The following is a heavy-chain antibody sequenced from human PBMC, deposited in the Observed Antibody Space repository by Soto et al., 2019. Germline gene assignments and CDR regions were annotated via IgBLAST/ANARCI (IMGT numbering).Heavy chain of an antibody. CDR3: ARVVLTITRGAFDA. CDR2: ISHSGTS. V-gene: IGHV4-4*02. CDR1: GGSISSSHW. D-gene: IGHD3-9*01. Sequence: QVQLQESGPGLVKPSGTLSLTCAVSGGSISSSHWWTWVRQSPGKGLEYIGEISHSGTSNSNPSLKSLLTLSVDKSKNHISLTLTSVTAADTAVYYCARVVLTITRGAFDAWGQGTLVIVSS. J-gene: IGHJ3*01.